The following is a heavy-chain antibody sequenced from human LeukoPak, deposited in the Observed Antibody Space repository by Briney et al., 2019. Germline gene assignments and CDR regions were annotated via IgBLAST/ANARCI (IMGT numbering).Heavy chain of an antibody. V-gene: IGHV3-74*01. J-gene: IGHJ4*02. D-gene: IGHD3-10*01. CDR3: AKDRYSGSGSYSWGVFDY. CDR1: GFTLSGNW. CDR2: INSDGSST. Sequence: GGSLRLSCAASGFTLSGNWMHWVRQAPGKGLVWVSRINSDGSSTSYADSVKGRFTISRDNAKNTLYLQMNSLRAEDTAVYYCAKDRYSGSGSYSWGVFDYWGQGSLVTVSS.